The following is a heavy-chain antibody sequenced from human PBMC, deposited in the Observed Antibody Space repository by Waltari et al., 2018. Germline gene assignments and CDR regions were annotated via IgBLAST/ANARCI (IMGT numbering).Heavy chain of an antibody. J-gene: IGHJ4*02. V-gene: IGHV3-30-3*01. D-gene: IGHD3-22*01. CDR2: ISYDGSNK. CDR1: GFTFSSYA. CDR3: ARVVYYDSSGYYDY. Sequence: QVQMVESGRGVVQPGWSRRLSCAASGFTFSSYAMHWVRQAPGKGLEWVAVISYDGSNKYYADSVKGRFTISRDNSKNTLYLQMNSLGAEDTAVYYCARVVYYDSSGYYDYWGQGTLVTVSS.